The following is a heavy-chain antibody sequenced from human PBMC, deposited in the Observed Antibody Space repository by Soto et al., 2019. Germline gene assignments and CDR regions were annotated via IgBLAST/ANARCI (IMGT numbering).Heavy chain of an antibody. J-gene: IGHJ4*02. Sequence: PSETLSLTCAVYGGSFSGYSWSWIRQPPGKGLEWIGEINHSGSTNYNPSFKTRVTISVDTSKNQFSLKLSSVTAADTAVYYCARGRKVYSSTWFVDWGQGTLVTVSS. CDR1: GGSFSGYS. D-gene: IGHD6-13*01. CDR2: INHSGST. CDR3: ARGRKVYSSTWFVD. V-gene: IGHV4-34*01.